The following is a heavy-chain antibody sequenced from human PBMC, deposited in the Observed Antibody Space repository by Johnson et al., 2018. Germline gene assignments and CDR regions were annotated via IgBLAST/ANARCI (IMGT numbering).Heavy chain of an antibody. D-gene: IGHD2-2*01. J-gene: IGHJ3*02. Sequence: QVQLQESGPGLVKPSEPLSLTCTVSGDSISHYYWSWIRQPAGKGLEWIGRIYTNGNTNYNPSLKSRVSMSVDTSKNQFSLKLNSVTAADTAVYYCARARSYQLQGAFDIWGQGTMVTVSS. CDR3: ARARSYQLQGAFDI. CDR2: IYTNGNT. CDR1: GDSISHYY. V-gene: IGHV4-4*07.